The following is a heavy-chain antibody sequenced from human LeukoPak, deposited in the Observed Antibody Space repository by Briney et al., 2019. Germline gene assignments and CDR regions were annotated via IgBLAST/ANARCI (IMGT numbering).Heavy chain of an antibody. J-gene: IGHJ4*02. D-gene: IGHD6-6*01. CDR3: ARVYHSTSGRAIDY. CDR2: IKQDGSEK. Sequence: PGGSLRLSCAASGFTFSNYWMTWVRQAPGKGLEWVANIKQDGSEKYYVDSVKGRFTISRDNAKNALYLQMNSLRVEDTAVYYCARVYHSTSGRAIDYWGQGTLVTVSP. V-gene: IGHV3-7*01. CDR1: GFTFSNYW.